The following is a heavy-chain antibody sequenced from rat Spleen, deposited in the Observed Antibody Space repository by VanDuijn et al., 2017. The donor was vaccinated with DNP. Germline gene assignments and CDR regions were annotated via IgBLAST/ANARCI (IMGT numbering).Heavy chain of an antibody. J-gene: IGHJ2*01. CDR3: ASRPPPTLGPFDY. V-gene: IGHV5-58*01. CDR1: GFTFSSYW. Sequence: EVQLVESGGGLVQPGSPLKLSCAASGFTFSSYWMYWIRQAPGKGLEWVSSINTDGGSTYYPDSVKGRFTISRDNEKNTLYLQMDILRSEDTDTYYCASRPPPTLGPFDYWGQGVTVTVSS. CDR2: INTDGGST. D-gene: IGHD1-4*01.